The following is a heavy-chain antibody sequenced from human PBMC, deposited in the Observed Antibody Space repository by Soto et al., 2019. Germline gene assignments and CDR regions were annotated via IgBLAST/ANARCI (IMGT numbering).Heavy chain of an antibody. CDR3: ARDMVEMATITGRLYYYYYYGMDV. CDR1: GFTFSSHG. D-gene: IGHD5-12*01. V-gene: IGHV3-33*01. Sequence: QVQLVESGGGVVQPGRSLRLSCAASGFTFSSHGMHWVRQAPGKGLEWVAVIWYDGSNKYYADSVKGRFTISRDNSKNTLYLQMNSLRAEDTAVYYCARDMVEMATITGRLYYYYYYGMDVWGQGTTVTVSS. J-gene: IGHJ6*02. CDR2: IWYDGSNK.